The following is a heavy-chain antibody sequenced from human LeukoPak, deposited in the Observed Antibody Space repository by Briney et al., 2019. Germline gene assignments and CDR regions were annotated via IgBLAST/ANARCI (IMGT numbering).Heavy chain of an antibody. J-gene: IGHJ5*02. Sequence: GGSLRLSCAASGFTFSSYAMHWVRQAPGKGLEWVAVISYDGSNKYYADPVKGRFTISRDNSKNTLYLQMNSLRAEDTAVYYCARDAGNSGYGCDLWGQGTLVTVSS. V-gene: IGHV3-30-3*01. CDR1: GFTFSSYA. CDR2: ISYDGSNK. CDR3: ARDAGNSGYGCDL. D-gene: IGHD5-12*01.